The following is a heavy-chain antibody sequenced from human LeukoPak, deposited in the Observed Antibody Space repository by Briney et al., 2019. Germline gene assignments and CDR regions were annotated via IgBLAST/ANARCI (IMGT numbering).Heavy chain of an antibody. Sequence: GSLRLSCAASGFTFSDYYMSWIRPAPGKGLEWVSYISSSGSTIYYADSVKGRFTISRDNAKNSLYLQMNSLRAEDTAVYYCARDDAGDGYSSSWFLNYWGQGTLVTVSS. CDR1: GFTFSDYY. D-gene: IGHD6-13*01. J-gene: IGHJ4*02. CDR3: ARDDAGDGYSSSWFLNY. CDR2: ISSSGSTI. V-gene: IGHV3-11*01.